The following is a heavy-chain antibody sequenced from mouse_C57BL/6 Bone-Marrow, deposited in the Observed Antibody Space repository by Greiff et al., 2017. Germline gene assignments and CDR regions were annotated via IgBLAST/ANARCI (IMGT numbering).Heavy chain of an antibody. Sequence: QVQLKQSGPELVKPGASVKISCKASGYAFSSSWLNWVKQRPGKGLEWIGRIFPGDGDTNYNGKFKGKATLTADKSSSTAYMQLSSLTSEDAAVYFCARKRDMYDFDYWGQGTTLTVSS. V-gene: IGHV1-82*01. D-gene: IGHD3-3*01. CDR3: ARKRDMYDFDY. CDR1: GYAFSSSW. J-gene: IGHJ2*01. CDR2: IFPGDGDT.